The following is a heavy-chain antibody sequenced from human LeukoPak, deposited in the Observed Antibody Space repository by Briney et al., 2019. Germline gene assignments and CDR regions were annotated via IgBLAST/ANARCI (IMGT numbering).Heavy chain of an antibody. J-gene: IGHJ4*02. CDR3: ARAHTYYYDNSGYYYGLIDY. Sequence: SVKVSCKASGYTFTSYGISWVRQAPGQGLEWMGWISAYNGNTNYAQKLQGRVTMTTDTSTSTAYMELRSLRSDDTAVYYCARAHTYYYDNSGYYYGLIDYWGQGTLVTVSS. CDR2: ISAYNGNT. V-gene: IGHV1-18*01. D-gene: IGHD3-22*01. CDR1: GYTFTSYG.